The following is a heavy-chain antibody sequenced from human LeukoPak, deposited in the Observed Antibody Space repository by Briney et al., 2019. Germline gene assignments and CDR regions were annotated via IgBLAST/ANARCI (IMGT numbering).Heavy chain of an antibody. D-gene: IGHD2-8*01. CDR1: GFTFSSYA. Sequence: PGGSLRLSCAASGFTFSSYAMRWVRQAPGKGLEWVSAISGSGGSTYYADSVKGRFTISRDNSKNTLYLQMNSLRAEDTAVYYCARDEFVGVGYCTNGVCSSYYYYGMDVWGQGTTVTVSS. CDR2: ISGSGGST. CDR3: ARDEFVGVGYCTNGVCSSYYYYGMDV. V-gene: IGHV3-23*01. J-gene: IGHJ6*02.